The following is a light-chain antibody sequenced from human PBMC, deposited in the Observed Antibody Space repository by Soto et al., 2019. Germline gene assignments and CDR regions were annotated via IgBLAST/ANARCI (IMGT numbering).Light chain of an antibody. CDR2: EVS. CDR1: SSDVGGYDY. Sequence: QSVRTQPASVSGSPGQSITISCTGTSSDVGGYDYVSWYQLHPGKAPKLMIFEVSNRPSGVSYRFSGSKSGNTASLTISGLQVEDEADYFCSSYSISTAYLFGTGTKVTVL. CDR3: SSYSISTAYL. V-gene: IGLV2-14*01. J-gene: IGLJ1*01.